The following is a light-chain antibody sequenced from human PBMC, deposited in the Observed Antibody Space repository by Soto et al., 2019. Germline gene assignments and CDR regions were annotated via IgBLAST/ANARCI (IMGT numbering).Light chain of an antibody. Sequence: EIVLTQSPDTLSLSPGERATLSCRASQSVTSTYLAWYQQRLGQSPRLLIYAAYSRATGIPDRFRGSGSGTDFTLTISRLEPEDFAVYYCQQYGTSPQTFGQGTKVETK. CDR3: QQYGTSPQT. CDR2: AAY. CDR1: QSVTSTY. J-gene: IGKJ1*01. V-gene: IGKV3-20*01.